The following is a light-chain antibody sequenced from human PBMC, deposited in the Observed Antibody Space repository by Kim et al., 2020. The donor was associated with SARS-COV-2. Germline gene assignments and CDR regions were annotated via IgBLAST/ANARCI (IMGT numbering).Light chain of an antibody. J-gene: IGLJ2*01. CDR3: CSYAGSYGVV. CDR2: DVS. Sequence: QSVTNPANGTSRYVCGYNYVSWYQQHPGKAPKLMIYDVSKRPSGVPDRFSGSKSGHTASLTISGLQAGGEADYYCCSYAGSYGVVFGGGTQLTVL. V-gene: IGLV2-11*01. CDR1: SRYVCGYNY.